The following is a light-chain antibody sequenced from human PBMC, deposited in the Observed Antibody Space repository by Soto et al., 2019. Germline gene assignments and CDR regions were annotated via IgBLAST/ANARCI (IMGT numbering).Light chain of an antibody. V-gene: IGKV3-11*01. J-gene: IGKJ4*01. CDR1: QSVGTY. CDR3: QHRSNWPPT. CDR2: EAS. Sequence: EIVLTQSPATLSLSPGERATLSCRASQSVGTYLAWNQQRPGQAPRLLMYEASNRATGIPARFSGSGSGTDFTLTISSLEPEDFAVYYCQHRSNWPPTFGGGTQVEV.